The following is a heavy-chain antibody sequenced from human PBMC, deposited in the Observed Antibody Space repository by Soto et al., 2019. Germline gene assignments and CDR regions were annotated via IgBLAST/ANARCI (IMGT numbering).Heavy chain of an antibody. J-gene: IGHJ4*02. D-gene: IGHD5-18*01. Sequence: GGSLRLSCAASGFTFSSYWMHWVRQAPGKGLEWVAVISYHGSNKDYADSVKGRFTISRDNSKNTLYLQMNSLRGEDTAVYYCAKDRQLGSSLYYFDYWGQGTLVTVSS. CDR3: AKDRQLGSSLYYFDY. V-gene: IGHV3-30*18. CDR1: GFTFSSYW. CDR2: ISYHGSNK.